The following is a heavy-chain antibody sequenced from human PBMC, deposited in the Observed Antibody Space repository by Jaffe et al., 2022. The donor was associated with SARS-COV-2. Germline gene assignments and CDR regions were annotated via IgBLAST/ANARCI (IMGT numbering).Heavy chain of an antibody. CDR3: ARDRRSGTWAYLDY. Sequence: EVQLVESGGDLIQPGGSLRLSCAVSGFTVTNNYMTWVRQAPGKGLEWVSIIYTSGSTYYADSVKGRFTISRDSSRNTVYLQLNSLRVEDTAVYYCARDRRSGTWAYLDYWGQGTLVIVSS. D-gene: IGHD1-26*01. J-gene: IGHJ4*02. CDR1: GFTVTNNY. CDR2: IYTSGST. V-gene: IGHV3-53*01.